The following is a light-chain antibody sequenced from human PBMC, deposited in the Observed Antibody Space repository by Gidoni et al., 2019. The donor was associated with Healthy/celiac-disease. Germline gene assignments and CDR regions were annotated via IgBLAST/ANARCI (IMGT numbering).Light chain of an antibody. CDR3: QQFNSYPPTT. J-gene: IGKJ5*01. CDR2: DAS. V-gene: IGKV1-13*02. Sequence: AIQLTHSPSSLSASVGDRVTITCRASQGISSALAWYQQKPGKAPKLLIYDASSLESGVPSRFSGSGSGTDFTLTISSLQPEDFATYYCQQFNSYPPTTFGQGTRLEIK. CDR1: QGISSA.